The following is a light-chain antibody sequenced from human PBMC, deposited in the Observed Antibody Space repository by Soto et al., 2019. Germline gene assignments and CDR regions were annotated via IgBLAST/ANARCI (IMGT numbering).Light chain of an antibody. Sequence: DIQLTQSPSFLSASVGDRVTITCRASQALSNYLAWYQQKPGKAPDLLIYSASTLQSGVPSRFSGSGSETEFTLTSRALQPEDFATYYCQQLSRYPLTFGGGTKVEVK. CDR1: QALSNY. J-gene: IGKJ4*01. CDR3: QQLSRYPLT. V-gene: IGKV1-9*01. CDR2: SAS.